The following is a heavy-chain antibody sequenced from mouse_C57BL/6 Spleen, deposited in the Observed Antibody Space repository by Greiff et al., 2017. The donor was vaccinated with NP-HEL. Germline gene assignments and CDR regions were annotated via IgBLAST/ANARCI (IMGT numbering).Heavy chain of an antibody. J-gene: IGHJ3*01. D-gene: IGHD2-4*01. CDR1: GYTFTDYN. Sequence: VQLKQSGPELVKPGASVKIPCKASGYTFTDYNMDWVKQSHGRSLEWIGDINPNTGGTIYNQKFKGTATLTVDKSSSTAYMELRSLTSEDTAVYYVARSDYDGLLAYWGQVTLVTVSA. CDR3: ARSDYDGLLAY. CDR2: INPNTGGT. V-gene: IGHV1-18*01.